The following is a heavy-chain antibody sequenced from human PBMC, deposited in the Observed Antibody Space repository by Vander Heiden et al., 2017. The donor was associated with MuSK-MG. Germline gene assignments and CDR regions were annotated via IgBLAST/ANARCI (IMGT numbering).Heavy chain of an antibody. CDR1: GGTFSSYA. Sequence: QVQLVQSGAEVKEPGSSVKVSCKASGGTFSSYAISWVRQAPGQGLEWMGGIIPIFGTANDAQKVQGRVTITADESTSTAYMEMRRMRSEDTAVYYFATTSCGVEGAFDIWGQGTMVTVYS. J-gene: IGHJ3*02. D-gene: IGHD3-3*01. V-gene: IGHV1-69*01. CDR3: ATTSCGVEGAFDI. CDR2: IIPIFGTA.